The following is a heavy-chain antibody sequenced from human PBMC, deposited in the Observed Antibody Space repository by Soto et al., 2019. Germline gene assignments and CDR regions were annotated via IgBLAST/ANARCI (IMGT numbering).Heavy chain of an antibody. V-gene: IGHV4-4*07. CDR2: IYTSGST. Sequence: SETLSLTCTVSGGSISSYYWSWIRQPAGKGLKWIGRIYTSGSTNYNPSLRSRVTMSVDTSKNQFSLKLSSATAADTAVYYCAREVLAARNYGMDVWGQGTTVTVSS. D-gene: IGHD3-3*02. CDR1: GGSISSYY. CDR3: AREVLAARNYGMDV. J-gene: IGHJ6*02.